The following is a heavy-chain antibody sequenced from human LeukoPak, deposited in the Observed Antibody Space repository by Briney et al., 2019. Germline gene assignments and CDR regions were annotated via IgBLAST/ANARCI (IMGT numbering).Heavy chain of an antibody. D-gene: IGHD3-22*01. CDR2: IYYSGST. J-gene: IGHJ4*02. CDR3: ARTKYYYDSSGYYF. Sequence: SETLSLTCSVSDGSITMDYYYWGWVRQPPGKGLEWIGSIYYSGSTYYTPSLKSRVIISVDTSKNQFSLKLSSVTAADTAVYYCARTKYYYDSSGYYFWGQGTLVTASS. V-gene: IGHV4-39*01. CDR1: DGSITMDYYY.